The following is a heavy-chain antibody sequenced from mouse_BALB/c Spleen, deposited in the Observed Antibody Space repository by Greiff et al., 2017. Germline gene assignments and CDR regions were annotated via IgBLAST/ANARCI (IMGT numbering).Heavy chain of an antibody. CDR1: GFTFSSYG. CDR3: ARDGNYWFAY. V-gene: IGHV5-6-3*01. Sequence: EVMLEESGGGLVQPGGSLKLSCAASGFTFSSYGMSWVRQTPDKRLELVATINSNGGSTYYPDSVKGRFTISRDNAKNTLYLQMSSLKSEDTAMYYCARDGNYWFAYWGQGTLVTVSA. CDR2: INSNGGST. J-gene: IGHJ3*01. D-gene: IGHD2-1*01.